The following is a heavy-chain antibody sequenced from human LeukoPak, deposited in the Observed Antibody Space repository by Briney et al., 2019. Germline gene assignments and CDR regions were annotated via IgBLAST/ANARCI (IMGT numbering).Heavy chain of an antibody. CDR2: IYSSGTT. Sequence: SETLSLTCTVSGASISSGAYYWSWIRQHPGKGLEWIGYIYSSGTTYYNPSLKSRVTISLDTSENQFSLKLSSVTAADTAVYFCARDRTGYFFGDWGQGTLVTVSS. CDR1: GASISSGAYY. J-gene: IGHJ4*02. V-gene: IGHV4-31*03. CDR3: ARDRTGYFFGD.